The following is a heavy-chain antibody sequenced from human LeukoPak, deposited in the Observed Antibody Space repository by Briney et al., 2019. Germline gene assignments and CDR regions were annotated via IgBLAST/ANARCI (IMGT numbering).Heavy chain of an antibody. V-gene: IGHV4-59*01. Sequence: SETLSLTCAVSGGSISGYYWSWIRRPPGKGLEWLGHIYYSGSADYNASLKSRATMFVDTSKNEFSLTLRSVTAADTAVYYCARVGDSSGYSVLDSWGQGTLVTVPS. D-gene: IGHD3-22*01. CDR3: ARVGDSSGYSVLDS. J-gene: IGHJ4*02. CDR1: GGSISGYY. CDR2: IYYSGSA.